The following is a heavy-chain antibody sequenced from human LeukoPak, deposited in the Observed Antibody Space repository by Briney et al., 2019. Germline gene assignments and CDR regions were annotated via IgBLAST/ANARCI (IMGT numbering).Heavy chain of an antibody. D-gene: IGHD1-1*01. CDR3: ARTQELIPAYWYFDL. CDR2: SYSSGST. CDR1: GGSITSSTYH. J-gene: IGHJ2*01. V-gene: IGHV4-39*02. Sequence: TSETLSLTCSVSGGSITSSTYHWGWIRQSPGKGLEWIGNSYSSGSTYYNPSLKSRVTISVDTSKNHVSLRLNSVTAADTAVFYCARTQELIPAYWYFDLWGRGTLVTVSS.